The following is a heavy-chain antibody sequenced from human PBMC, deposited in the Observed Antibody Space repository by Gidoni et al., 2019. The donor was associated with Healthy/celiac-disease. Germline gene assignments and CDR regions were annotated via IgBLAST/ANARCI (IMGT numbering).Heavy chain of an antibody. CDR2: IYHSGST. J-gene: IGHJ5*02. V-gene: IGHV4-31*03. CDR1: AGSSSSGGSS. Sequence: QVQLQESGPGLVKPSQTLSLTCTVSAGSSSSGGSSWTWRRQHPGKGLEWIGCIYHSGSTYSTPSLNSRVTISVDTSKNQFSLKLSSVTAADTAVYYCARAVPYGSGSSLGWFDPWGQGTLVTVSS. CDR3: ARAVPYGSGSSLGWFDP. D-gene: IGHD3-10*01.